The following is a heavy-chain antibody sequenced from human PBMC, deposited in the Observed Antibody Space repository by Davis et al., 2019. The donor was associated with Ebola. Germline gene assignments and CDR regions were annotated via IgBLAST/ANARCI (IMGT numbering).Heavy chain of an antibody. J-gene: IGHJ4*02. Sequence: MPGGSLRLSCTVSGGSISSYYWSWIRQPPGKGLEWIGYIYYSGSTNYNPSLKSRVTISVDTSKNQFSLKLSSVTAADTAAYYCSAAGTRGYDYWGQGTLVTVSS. V-gene: IGHV4-59*01. CDR2: IYYSGST. CDR1: GGSISSYY. CDR3: SAAGTRGYDY. D-gene: IGHD6-13*01.